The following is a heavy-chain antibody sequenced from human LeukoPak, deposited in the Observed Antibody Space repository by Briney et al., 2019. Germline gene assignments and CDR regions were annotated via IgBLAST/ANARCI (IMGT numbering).Heavy chain of an antibody. CDR1: GFTFGDYA. J-gene: IGHJ4*02. V-gene: IGHV3-49*04. Sequence: GGSLRLSCTASGFTFGDYAMSWVRQAPGKGLEWVGFIRSKAYGGTTEYAASVKGRFTISRDDSKSIANLQMNSLKTEDTAVYYCTRDRATRWDYFDYWGQGTLVTVSS. CDR2: IRSKAYGGTT. D-gene: IGHD1-26*01. CDR3: TRDRATRWDYFDY.